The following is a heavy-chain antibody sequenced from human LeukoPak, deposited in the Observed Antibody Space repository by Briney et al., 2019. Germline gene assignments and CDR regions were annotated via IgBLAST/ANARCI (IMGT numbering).Heavy chain of an antibody. CDR2: INGSGDIT. J-gene: IGHJ4*02. Sequence: GGSLRLSCAASGFPFSSYAMSWVRQAPGKGLEWVSVINGSGDITYYADSVKGRFTISRDEFKNTVSLQMNSLRAEDTAVYYCAKSDYYDSSSHPSSFEYWGQGTLVTVSP. D-gene: IGHD3-22*01. CDR1: GFPFSSYA. V-gene: IGHV3-23*01. CDR3: AKSDYYDSSSHPSSFEY.